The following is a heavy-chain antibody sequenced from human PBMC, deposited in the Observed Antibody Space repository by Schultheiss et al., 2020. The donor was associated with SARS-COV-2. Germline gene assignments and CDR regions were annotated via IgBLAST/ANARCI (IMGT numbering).Heavy chain of an antibody. CDR1: GFTFSSYG. D-gene: IGHD5-12*01. Sequence: GGSLRLSCAASGFTFSSYGMHWVRQAPGKGLEWVAVIWYDGSNKYYADSVKGRFTISRDNSKNTLYLQMNSLRAEDTAVYYCAKVGSSGYDFSPPYYYYYGMDVWGQGTTVTVSS. CDR2: IWYDGSNK. V-gene: IGHV3-33*06. CDR3: AKVGSSGYDFSPPYYYYYGMDV. J-gene: IGHJ6*02.